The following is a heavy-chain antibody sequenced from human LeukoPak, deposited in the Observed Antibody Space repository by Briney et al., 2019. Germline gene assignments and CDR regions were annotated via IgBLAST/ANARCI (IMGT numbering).Heavy chain of an antibody. D-gene: IGHD3-3*01. J-gene: IGHJ5*02. CDR3: AREAVTIFGLVRTQTPKGPHRFAP. CDR2: INPSGGTT. V-gene: IGHV1-46*01. CDR1: GYTFTNYY. Sequence: ASVKVSCKASGYTFTNYYIHWVRQAPGQGLEWMGLINPSGGTTNCAQRFPGRLVITLDTSTKTVYMHLSSLRSEDTAVYYCAREAVTIFGLVRTQTPKGPHRFAPGGQGSLVTVPS.